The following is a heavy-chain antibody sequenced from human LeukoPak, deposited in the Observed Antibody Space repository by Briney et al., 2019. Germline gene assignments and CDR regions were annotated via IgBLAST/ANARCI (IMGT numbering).Heavy chain of an antibody. Sequence: SVKVSCKASGGTFSSYAISWVRQAPGQGLEWMGRIIPIFGTANCAQKFQGRVTITTDESTSTAYMELSSLRSEDTAVYYCAVTVTTKNYYYYYYMDVWGKGTTVTVSS. J-gene: IGHJ6*03. CDR2: IIPIFGTA. CDR3: AVTVTTKNYYYYYYMDV. CDR1: GGTFSSYA. D-gene: IGHD4-17*01. V-gene: IGHV1-69*05.